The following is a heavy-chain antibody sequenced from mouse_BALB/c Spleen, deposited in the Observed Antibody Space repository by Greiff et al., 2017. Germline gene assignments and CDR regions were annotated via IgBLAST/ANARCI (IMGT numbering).Heavy chain of an antibody. V-gene: IGHV1-4*01. D-gene: IGHD2-2*01. CDR2: INPSSGYT. CDR3: ARKEGHYCGYDGY. Sequence: QVQPKESGAALARPGASVKMSCKASGHPFTCYTMHRVKQRPGQGLEWIGYINPSSGYTNYNQKFKDKATLTANKSSSTAYRQLSSLTSVDSAVYSCARKEGHYCGYDGYWGQGTTLTVSS. J-gene: IGHJ2*01. CDR1: GHPFTCYT.